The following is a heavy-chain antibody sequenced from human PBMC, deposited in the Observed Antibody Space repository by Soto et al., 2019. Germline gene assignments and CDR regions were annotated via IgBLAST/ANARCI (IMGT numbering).Heavy chain of an antibody. J-gene: IGHJ6*02. V-gene: IGHV1-18*01. D-gene: IGHD3-10*01. CDR2: ISAYNGNT. CDR1: GYTFTSYG. Sequence: ASVKVSCKASGYTFTSYGISWVRQAPGQGLEWMGWISAYNGNTNYAQKLQGRVTMTTDTSTSTAYMALRSLRSDDTAVYYCATDPSYYYGSGYYYYYGMDVWGQGTTVTVSS. CDR3: ATDPSYYYGSGYYYYYGMDV.